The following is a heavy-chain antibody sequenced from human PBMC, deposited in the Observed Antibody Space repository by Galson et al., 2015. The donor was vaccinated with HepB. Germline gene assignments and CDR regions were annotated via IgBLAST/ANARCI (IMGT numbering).Heavy chain of an antibody. J-gene: IGHJ3*02. CDR2: IIPILGTA. Sequence: SVKVSCKASGGTFSSYAISWVRQAPGQGLEWMGGIIPILGTANYAQKFQGRVTITADESTSTAYMELSSLRSEDTAVYYCARDRMVTIFGVVINDAFDIWGQGTMVTVSS. D-gene: IGHD3-3*01. CDR3: ARDRMVTIFGVVINDAFDI. CDR1: GGTFSSYA. V-gene: IGHV1-69*13.